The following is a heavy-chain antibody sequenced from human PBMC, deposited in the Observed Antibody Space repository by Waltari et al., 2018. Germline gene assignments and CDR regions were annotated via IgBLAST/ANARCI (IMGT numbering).Heavy chain of an antibody. CDR1: GFTVSNNY. J-gene: IGHJ4*02. V-gene: IGHV3-53*01. Sequence: EVQLVESGGGLIQPGGSLRLSCAASGFTVSNNYLSWVRQAPGKGLEGVSLIYSGGSTYYADSVKGRFTISRDNSRNTLYLQMNSLRAEDTAVYYCASFTTKTHWGQGTLVTVSS. CDR3: ASFTTKTH. D-gene: IGHD1-1*01. CDR2: IYSGGST.